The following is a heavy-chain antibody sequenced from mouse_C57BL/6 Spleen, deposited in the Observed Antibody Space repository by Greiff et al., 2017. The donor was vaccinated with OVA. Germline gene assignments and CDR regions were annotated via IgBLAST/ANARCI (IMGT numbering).Heavy chain of an antibody. CDR1: GYTFTSYW. CDR2: IYPGSGST. V-gene: IGHV1-55*01. CDR3: ARRARYYGYDDAMDY. Sequence: VKLHQPGAELVKPGASVKMSCKASGYTFTSYWITWVKQRPGQGLEWIGDIYPGSGSTNYNEKFKSKATLPVDTSSSTAYMQLSSLTSEDSAVYYCARRARYYGYDDAMDYWGQGTSVTVSS. J-gene: IGHJ4*01. D-gene: IGHD2-2*01.